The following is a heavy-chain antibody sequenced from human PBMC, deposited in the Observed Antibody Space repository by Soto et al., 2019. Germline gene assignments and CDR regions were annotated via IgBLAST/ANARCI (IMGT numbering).Heavy chain of an antibody. J-gene: IGHJ4*02. CDR3: ARDGYYDSSGYYEVVDY. V-gene: IGHV1-18*01. Sequence: ASLQVSCRASGGTFSIYAIIWVRQAPGQGLEWMGWISAYNGNTNYAQKLQGRVTMTTDTSTSTAYMELRSLRSDDTAVYYCARDGYYDSSGYYEVVDYWGQGTLVTVSS. CDR1: GGTFSIYA. CDR2: ISAYNGNT. D-gene: IGHD3-22*01.